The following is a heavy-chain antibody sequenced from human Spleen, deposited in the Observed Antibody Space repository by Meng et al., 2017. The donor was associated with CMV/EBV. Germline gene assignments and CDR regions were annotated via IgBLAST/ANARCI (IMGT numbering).Heavy chain of an antibody. CDR2: IIPMGETA. J-gene: IGHJ4*02. V-gene: IGHV1-69*11. D-gene: IGHD3-10*01. Sequence: KTSGGSFSTYAINGVRQAPGQGLEWMGTIIPMGETAVYTQKFRGSVTITAAESTTTAHMEISGLTSEDTAVYYCATDGPGGGSYCLYWGQGTLVTVSS. CDR3: ATDGPGGGSYCLY. CDR1: GGSFSTYA.